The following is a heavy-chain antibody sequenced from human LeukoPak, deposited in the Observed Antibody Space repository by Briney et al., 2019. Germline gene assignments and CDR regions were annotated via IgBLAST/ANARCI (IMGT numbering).Heavy chain of an antibody. CDR2: ISSSGSTI. D-gene: IGHD6-13*01. J-gene: IGHJ3*02. V-gene: IGHV3-48*03. Sequence: GGSLRLSCAASGFTFSSYEMNWVRQAPGKGLEWVSYISSSGSTIYYADSVKGRFTISRDNGKNSLYLQMNSLRAEDTAVYYCASQLGDASDIWGQGTMVTVSS. CDR3: ASQLGDASDI. CDR1: GFTFSSYE.